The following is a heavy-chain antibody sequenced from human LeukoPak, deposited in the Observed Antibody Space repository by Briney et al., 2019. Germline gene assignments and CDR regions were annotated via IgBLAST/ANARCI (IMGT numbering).Heavy chain of an antibody. D-gene: IGHD2-8*01. Sequence: ASVRVSCKASGYTFTNYHMHWVRQAPGQGLEWLGLVKPKSGDSDFVQKFRGRVTVTTDVSTTTIHLELSNLRSDDTAVYFCARDRGVPGPGNALDIWDQGTMVTVSS. CDR3: ARDRGVPGPGNALDI. CDR2: VKPKSGDS. CDR1: GYTFTNYH. V-gene: IGHV1-2*06. J-gene: IGHJ3*02.